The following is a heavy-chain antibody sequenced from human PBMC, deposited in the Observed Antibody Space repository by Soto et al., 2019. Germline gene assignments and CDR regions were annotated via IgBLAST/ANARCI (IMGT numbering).Heavy chain of an antibody. CDR3: ARYCSSYEILTGRSDAFDI. CDR2: IKQDGSAK. D-gene: IGHD3-9*01. V-gene: IGHV3-7*01. J-gene: IGHJ3*02. CDR1: GFTFSSYW. Sequence: GGSLRLSCAASGFTFSSYWMSWVRQAPGTGLQWVANIKQDGSAKYYVDSVEGRFTISRDNAKNSMYLQRGSLRVEDTALYYCARYCSSYEILTGRSDAFDIWGQGRMVTVSS.